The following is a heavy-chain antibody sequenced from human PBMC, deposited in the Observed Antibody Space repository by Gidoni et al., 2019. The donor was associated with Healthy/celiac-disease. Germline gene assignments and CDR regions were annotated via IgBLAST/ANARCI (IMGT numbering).Heavy chain of an antibody. CDR1: GFTFDDYA. J-gene: IGHJ4*02. CDR3: AKDISGVSYGLGLDY. CDR2: ISGDGGST. D-gene: IGHD5-18*01. Sequence: EVQLVESGGGVVQPGGSLRLSCAASGFTFDDYAMHWVRQAPGKGLEWVSLISGDGGSTYYADSVKGRFTISRDNSKNSLYLQMNSLRTEDTALYYCAKDISGVSYGLGLDYWGQGTLVTVSS. V-gene: IGHV3-43*02.